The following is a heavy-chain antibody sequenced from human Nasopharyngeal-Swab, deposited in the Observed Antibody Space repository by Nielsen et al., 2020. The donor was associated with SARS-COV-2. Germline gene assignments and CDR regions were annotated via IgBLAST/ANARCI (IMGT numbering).Heavy chain of an antibody. Sequence: WISQRPGKGLEWVSSVSGRDSTYYADSVKGRFTISRDISKNTLYLQMNSLRAEDTAVYYCAKDRNSAYYYYYMDVWGKGTTVTVSS. V-gene: IGHV3-23*01. D-gene: IGHD1-26*01. CDR3: AKDRNSAYYYYYMDV. J-gene: IGHJ6*03. CDR2: VSGRDST.